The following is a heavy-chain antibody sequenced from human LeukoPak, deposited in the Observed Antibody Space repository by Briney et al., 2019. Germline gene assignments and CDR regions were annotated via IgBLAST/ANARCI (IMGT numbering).Heavy chain of an antibody. CDR3: ARQVDCSSTSCLGKWWFDP. Sequence: HGESLKISCKGSGYSFTSYWIGWVRQMPGKGLEWMGIIYPGDSDTRYSPSFQGQVTISADKSISTAYLQWSSLKASDTAMYYCARQVDCSSTSCLGKWWFDPWGQGTLVTVSS. CDR2: IYPGDSDT. V-gene: IGHV5-51*01. CDR1: GYSFTSYW. D-gene: IGHD2-2*01. J-gene: IGHJ5*02.